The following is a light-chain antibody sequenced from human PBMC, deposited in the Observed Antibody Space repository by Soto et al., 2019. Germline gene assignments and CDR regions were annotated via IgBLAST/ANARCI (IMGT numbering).Light chain of an antibody. CDR1: QSAPSSN. J-gene: IGKJ5*01. CDR2: GAS. Sequence: ETVLTQSAGALSLSPGERVTLSCRTSQSAPSSNLAWYQQKPGQAPRLLIYGASSRATGIPDRFSGGGSGTDFTLTISRLEPEDFAVYYCQQRSVWPITFGQGTRLEIK. V-gene: IGKV3D-20*02. CDR3: QQRSVWPIT.